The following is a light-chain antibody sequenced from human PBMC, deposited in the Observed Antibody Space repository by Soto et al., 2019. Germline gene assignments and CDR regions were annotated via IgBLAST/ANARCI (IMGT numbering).Light chain of an antibody. CDR1: QRVSSSY. Sequence: ETVLTQSPGTLSLSPGEGATRACRASQRVSSSYLAWYQQKPGQAPRLLIEGASSRATGIPDRFSGSGSGTDFTLPISRLEPEDFAVYYCQQYGSSSLTVGGGTKVDSK. CDR2: GAS. J-gene: IGKJ4*01. V-gene: IGKV3-20*01. CDR3: QQYGSSSLT.